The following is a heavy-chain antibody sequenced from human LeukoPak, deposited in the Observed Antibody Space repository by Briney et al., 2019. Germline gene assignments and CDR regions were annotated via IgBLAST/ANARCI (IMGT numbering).Heavy chain of an antibody. CDR1: GGSISSGGYY. CDR3: ARHSGSYGQFDY. D-gene: IGHD1-26*01. CDR2: IYYSGST. Sequence: SETLSLTCTVSGGSISSGGYYWSWIRQHPGKGLEWIGYIYYSGSTYYNPSLKSRVTISVDTSKNQSSLKLSSVTAADTAVYYCARHSGSYGQFDYWGQGTLVTVSS. J-gene: IGHJ4*02. V-gene: IGHV4-31*03.